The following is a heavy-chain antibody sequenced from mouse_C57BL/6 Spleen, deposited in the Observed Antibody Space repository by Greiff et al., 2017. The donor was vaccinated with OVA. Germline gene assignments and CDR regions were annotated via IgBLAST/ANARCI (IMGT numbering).Heavy chain of an antibody. CDR1: GYAFSSYW. J-gene: IGHJ2*01. CDR2: IYPGDGDT. V-gene: IGHV1-80*01. CDR3: ARELTGTDFDY. D-gene: IGHD4-1*01. Sequence: ESGAELVKPGASVKISCKASGYAFSSYWMNWVKQRPGKGLEWIGQIYPGDGDTNYNGKFKGKATLTADKSSSTAYMQLSSLTSEDSAVYFCARELTGTDFDYWGQGTTLTVSS.